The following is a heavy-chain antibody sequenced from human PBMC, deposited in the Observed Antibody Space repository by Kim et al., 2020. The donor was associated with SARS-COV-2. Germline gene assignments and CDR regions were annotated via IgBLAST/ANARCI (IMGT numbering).Heavy chain of an antibody. CDR3: ATRSSGWNSWYFDL. Sequence: GGSLRLSCAASGITVNGNYMTWVRQAPGKGLEWVSVMYVDGSYDYADSVKGRLSMSRDISRNTVYLEVNSVTAEDTGVYYCATRSSGWNSWYFDLWGRGTLVTVSS. CDR2: MYVDGSY. V-gene: IGHV3-66*02. CDR1: GITVNGNY. J-gene: IGHJ2*01. D-gene: IGHD6-19*01.